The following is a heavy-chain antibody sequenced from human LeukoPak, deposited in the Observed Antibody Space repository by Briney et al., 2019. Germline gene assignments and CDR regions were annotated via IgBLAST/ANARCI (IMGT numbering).Heavy chain of an antibody. V-gene: IGHV3-23*01. CDR2: ISGSDGST. CDR1: GFTFSNYA. J-gene: IGHJ4*02. D-gene: IGHD2-2*01. CDR3: AKDKGSCSSTSCYLW. Sequence: PGGSLRLSCTASGFTFSNYAMSWVRQAPGKGLEWVSTISGSDGSTYYADSVKGRFTISRDNSKNTLYLQMNSLRAEDTAVYYCAKDKGSCSSTSCYLWWGQGTLVTVSS.